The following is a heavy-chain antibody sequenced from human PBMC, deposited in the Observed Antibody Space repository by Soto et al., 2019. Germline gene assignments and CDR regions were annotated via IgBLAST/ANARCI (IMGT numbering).Heavy chain of an antibody. J-gene: IGHJ6*02. V-gene: IGHV1-69*12. CDR3: ASGDATKIVVTTYYAMDV. CDR1: GGSLSNYG. CDR2: IIPVFGTP. D-gene: IGHD3-22*01. Sequence: QVQLVQSGAEVKKPGSSVKVSCKASGGSLSNYGISWVRQAPGQGLEWMGAIIPVFGTPNYAQKFQDRVTITADDSTTTVYMEVRSLTSEDTAVYYCASGDATKIVVTTYYAMDVWGQGTTVTVSS.